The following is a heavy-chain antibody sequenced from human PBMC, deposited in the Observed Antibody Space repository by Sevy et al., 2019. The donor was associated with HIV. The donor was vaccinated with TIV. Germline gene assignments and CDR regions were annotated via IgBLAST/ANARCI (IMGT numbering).Heavy chain of an antibody. J-gene: IGHJ6*02. CDR3: ARVVAYCSGGSCFPGYYYGMDV. V-gene: IGHV3-21*01. CDR1: GFSLSSYN. Sequence: GGSLRLSCAASGFSLSSYNMNWVRQAPGKGLEWVSSISRSSNYIYYADSMKGRFTISRDNAKNSLYLQMNSLRAEDTAVYYCARVVAYCSGGSCFPGYYYGMDVWGQGATVTVSS. D-gene: IGHD2-15*01. CDR2: ISRSSNYI.